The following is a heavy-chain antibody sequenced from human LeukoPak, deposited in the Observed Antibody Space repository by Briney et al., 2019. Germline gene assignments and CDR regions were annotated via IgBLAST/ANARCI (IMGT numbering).Heavy chain of an antibody. CDR2: IFHSGPS. D-gene: IGHD3-10*01. Sequence: SQTLSLTCAVSGDSISSGDYSWSWIRQPSGKGLEWIGYIFHSGPSYYNPSLKSRVTISVDESKNQFSLRLTSVTAADTAVYYCARELWFVNAPGSWLDPWGQGTLVTVSS. CDR1: GDSISSGDYS. CDR3: ARELWFVNAPGSWLDP. J-gene: IGHJ5*02. V-gene: IGHV4-30-2*01.